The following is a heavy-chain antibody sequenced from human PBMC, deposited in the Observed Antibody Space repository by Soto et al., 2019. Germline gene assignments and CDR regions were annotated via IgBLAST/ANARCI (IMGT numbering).Heavy chain of an antibody. D-gene: IGHD1-1*01. CDR2: IGPDGSGT. CDR1: GFTFSSHW. CDR3: ARDHNWSYDY. J-gene: IGHJ4*02. V-gene: IGHV3-74*01. Sequence: SLRLSCAASGFTFSSHWMHWVRQVPGKGLAWVSHIGPDGSGTRYADSVQGRFTISRDNARNTLYLQMDSLRDGDTAVYYCARDHNWSYDYWGPGTLVTVSS.